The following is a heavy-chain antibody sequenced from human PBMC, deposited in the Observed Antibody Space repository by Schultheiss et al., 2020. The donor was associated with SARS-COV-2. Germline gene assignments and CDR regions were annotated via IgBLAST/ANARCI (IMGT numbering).Heavy chain of an antibody. CDR3: ARDQTMTTVTTRERVARKYGMDV. CDR1: GYTFTSYA. Sequence: ASVKVSCKASGYTFTSYAMHWVRQAPGQGLEWMGIINPSGGSTSYAQKFQGRVTMTRDTSTSTVYMELSSLRSEDTAVYYCARDQTMTTVTTRERVARKYGMDVWGQGTTVTVSS. V-gene: IGHV1-46*01. D-gene: IGHD4-17*01. J-gene: IGHJ6*02. CDR2: INPSGGST.